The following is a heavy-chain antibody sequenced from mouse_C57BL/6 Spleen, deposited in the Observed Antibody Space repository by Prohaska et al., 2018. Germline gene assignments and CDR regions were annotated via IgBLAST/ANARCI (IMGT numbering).Heavy chain of an antibody. D-gene: IGHD1-1*01. V-gene: IGHV1-15*01. CDR2: IDPETGGT. J-gene: IGHJ3*01. CDR1: GYTFTDYE. Sequence: QVQLQQSGAELVRPGASVTLSCKASGYTFTDYEMHWVKQTPVHGLEWIGAIDPETGGTAYNQKFKGKAILTADKSSSTAYMELRSLTSEDSAVYYCTRTDYYGSSLAYWGQGTLVTVSA. CDR3: TRTDYYGSSLAY.